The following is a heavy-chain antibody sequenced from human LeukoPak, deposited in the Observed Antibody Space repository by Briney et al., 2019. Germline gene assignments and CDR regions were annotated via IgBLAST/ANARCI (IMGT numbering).Heavy chain of an antibody. Sequence: PGGSLRLSCAASGFTFSSYEMNWVRQAPGKGREWGSYISSSGSTIYYADSVKGRFTISRDNAKNALYLQMNSLRAEDTAVYYCARDKGRGYSYPGAFDIWGQGTMVTVSS. V-gene: IGHV3-48*03. J-gene: IGHJ3*02. CDR1: GFTFSSYE. CDR3: ARDKGRGYSYPGAFDI. D-gene: IGHD5-18*01. CDR2: ISSSGSTI.